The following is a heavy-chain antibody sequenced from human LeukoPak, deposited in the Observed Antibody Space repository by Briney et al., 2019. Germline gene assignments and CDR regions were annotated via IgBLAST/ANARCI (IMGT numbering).Heavy chain of an antibody. V-gene: IGHV3-66*01. CDR2: TYSGGST. CDR1: GFTVSSNY. J-gene: IGHJ4*02. D-gene: IGHD3-10*01. Sequence: GGSLRLSCAASGFTVSSNYMSWVRQAPGKGLEWVSVTYSGGSTYYADSVKGRFTISRDNSKNTLYLQMNSLRAEDTAVYYCARDSLRGVTLGYYFDYWGQGTLVTVSS. CDR3: ARDSLRGVTLGYYFDY.